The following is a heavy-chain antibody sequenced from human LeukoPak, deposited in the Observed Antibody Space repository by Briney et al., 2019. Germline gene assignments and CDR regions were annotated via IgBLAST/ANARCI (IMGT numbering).Heavy chain of an antibody. CDR2: ISYDGSNK. Sequence: GGSLRLSCAAYGFSFRNYGMQWVRQAPGKGLEWEAVISYDGSNKSYADSVKGRFTISRDNSKNTLYLQMNSLRAEDTAVYYCARDFSRVCSSTSCYTARFDYWGQGTLVTVSS. D-gene: IGHD2-2*02. J-gene: IGHJ4*02. CDR3: ARDFSRVCSSTSCYTARFDY. V-gene: IGHV3-30*19. CDR1: GFSFRNYG.